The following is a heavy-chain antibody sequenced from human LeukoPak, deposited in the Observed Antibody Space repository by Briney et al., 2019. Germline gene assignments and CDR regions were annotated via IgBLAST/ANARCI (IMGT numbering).Heavy chain of an antibody. CDR1: GYTFTSYD. J-gene: IGHJ3*02. D-gene: IGHD2-21*01. CDR2: MNPNSGNT. CDR3: ARALIGRDAFDI. Sequence: ASVKVSWKASGYTFTSYDINWVRQATGQGLEWMGWMNPNSGNTGYAQKFQGRVTITRNTSISTAYMELSSLRSDDTAVYYCARALIGRDAFDIWGQGTVVTVSS. V-gene: IGHV1-8*03.